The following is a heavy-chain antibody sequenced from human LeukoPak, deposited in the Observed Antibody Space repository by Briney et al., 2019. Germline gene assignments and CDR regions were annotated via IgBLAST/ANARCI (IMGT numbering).Heavy chain of an antibody. J-gene: IGHJ6*02. V-gene: IGHV4-34*01. Sequence: SETLSLTCAVYGGSFSGYYWSWIRQPPGKGLEWIGEIIHDGSTNYSPSLKSRVTISVDASKNQFSLKLSSVTAADTAVYYCARGSAAMVSYYYYGMDVWGQGTTVTVSS. CDR1: GGSFSGYY. CDR2: IIHDGST. D-gene: IGHD5-18*01. CDR3: ARGSAAMVSYYYYGMDV.